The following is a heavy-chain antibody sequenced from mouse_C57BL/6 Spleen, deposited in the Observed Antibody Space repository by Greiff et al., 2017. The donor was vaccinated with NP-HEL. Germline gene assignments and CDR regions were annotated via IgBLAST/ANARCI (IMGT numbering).Heavy chain of an antibody. D-gene: IGHD1-1*01. V-gene: IGHV1-69*01. CDR3: ARGDYYGSSRYFDY. J-gene: IGHJ2*01. CDR2: IDPSDSYT. CDR1: GYTFTSYW. Sequence: QVQLKQPGAELVMPGASVKLSCKASGYTFTSYWMHWVKQRPGQGLEWIGEIDPSDSYTNYNQKFKGKSTLTVDKSSSTAYMQLSSLTSEDSAVYYCARGDYYGSSRYFDYWGQGTTLTVSS.